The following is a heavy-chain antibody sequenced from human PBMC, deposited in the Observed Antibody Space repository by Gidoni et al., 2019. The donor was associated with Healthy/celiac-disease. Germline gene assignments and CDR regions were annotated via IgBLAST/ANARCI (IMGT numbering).Heavy chain of an antibody. CDR2: INHSGST. J-gene: IGHJ4*02. CDR3: ARGLGYYDSSGRNDY. V-gene: IGHV4-34*01. CDR1: GGSFSGYY. Sequence: QVQLQQWGAGLLKPSETLSLTCAVYGGSFSGYYWSWIRQPPGKGLEWIGEINHSGSTNYNPSLKRRVTISVDTSKNQFSLKLSSVTAADTAVYYCARGLGYYDSSGRNDYWGQGTLVTVSS. D-gene: IGHD3-22*01.